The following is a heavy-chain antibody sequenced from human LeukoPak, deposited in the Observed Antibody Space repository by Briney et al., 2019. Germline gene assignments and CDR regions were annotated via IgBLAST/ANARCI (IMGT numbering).Heavy chain of an antibody. Sequence: PGGSLRLSCAASGFTSSTYWMSWVRQAPGKGLEWVATINQDGSEKYYVDSVKGRFTISRDNTKNSLYLQMNSLRAEDTAVYYCARNFQYDFYYFYLDVWGKGTTVIVSS. V-gene: IGHV3-7*01. CDR3: ARNFQYDFYYFYLDV. D-gene: IGHD3-3*01. CDR2: INQDGSEK. CDR1: GFTSSTYW. J-gene: IGHJ6*03.